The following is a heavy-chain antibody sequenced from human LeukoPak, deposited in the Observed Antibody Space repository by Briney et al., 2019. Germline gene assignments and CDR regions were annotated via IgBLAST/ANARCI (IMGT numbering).Heavy chain of an antibody. J-gene: IGHJ6*03. CDR2: ISAYNGNT. CDR3: ARAGYSGYDYMIDYYYYYMDV. D-gene: IGHD5-12*01. Sequence: ASVKVSCKASGYTFSSYGISWVRQAPGQGLEWMGWISAYNGNTDYAQKLQGRVTMTRDMSTSTVYMELSSLRSEDTAVYYCARAGYSGYDYMIDYYYYYMDVWGKGTTVTVSS. CDR1: GYTFSSYG. V-gene: IGHV1-18*01.